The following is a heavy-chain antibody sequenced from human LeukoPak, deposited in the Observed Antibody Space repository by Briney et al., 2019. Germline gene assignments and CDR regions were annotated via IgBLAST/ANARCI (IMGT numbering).Heavy chain of an antibody. CDR2: INQSGST. J-gene: IGHJ6*02. CDR3: ARDIVATTPGGAYYYYYGMDV. V-gene: IGHV4-39*07. D-gene: IGHD5-12*01. CDR1: GGSISSSSYY. Sequence: PSETLSLTCTVSGGSISSSSYYWGWIRQPPGKGLEWIGEINQSGSTNYNPSLKSRVTISVDTSKNQFSLKLSSVTAADTAVYYCARDIVATTPGGAYYYYYGMDVWGQGTTVTVSS.